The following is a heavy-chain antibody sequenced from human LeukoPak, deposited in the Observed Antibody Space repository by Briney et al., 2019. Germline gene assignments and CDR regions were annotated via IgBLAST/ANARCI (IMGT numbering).Heavy chain of an antibody. CDR2: IYSDGST. CDR3: ARLPSY. V-gene: IGHV3-66*02. CDR1: GLTVCSHY. J-gene: IGHJ4*02. Sequence: GGSLRLSGAASGLTVCSHYMTWVRQAPGKGLEWGSVIYSDGSTYNADSVQGRFTISRVNSKNTLYLQMNSLRPEDPAVYYCARLPSYWGQGTLVTVFS.